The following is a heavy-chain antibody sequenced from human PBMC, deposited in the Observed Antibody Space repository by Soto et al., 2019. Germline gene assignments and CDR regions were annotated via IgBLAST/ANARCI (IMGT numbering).Heavy chain of an antibody. V-gene: IGHV3-33*01. CDR1: GFTFSSYG. CDR3: ARDPTVTPYYYYMDV. D-gene: IGHD4-17*01. CDR2: IWYDGSNK. J-gene: IGHJ6*03. Sequence: QVQLVESGGGVVQPGRSLRLSCAASGFTFSSYGMHWVRQAPGKGLEWVAVIWYDGSNKYYADSVKGRFTISRDNSKNTLYLQMNSLRADDTAVYYCARDPTVTPYYYYMDVWGKGTTVTVSS.